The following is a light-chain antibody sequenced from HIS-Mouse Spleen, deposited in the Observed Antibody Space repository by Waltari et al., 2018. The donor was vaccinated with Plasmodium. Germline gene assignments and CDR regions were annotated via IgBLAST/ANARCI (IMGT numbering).Light chain of an antibody. CDR3: SSYTSSSTLV. V-gene: IGLV2-14*03. Sequence: QSALTQPASVSGSPGQSITISCTGTRSDVGGYNYVPWYQQHPGKAPKPVIYDVSNRPSGVSNRFSGSKSGNTASLTISGLQAEDEADYYCSSYTSSSTLVFGGGTKLTVL. CDR2: DVS. J-gene: IGLJ2*01. CDR1: RSDVGGYNY.